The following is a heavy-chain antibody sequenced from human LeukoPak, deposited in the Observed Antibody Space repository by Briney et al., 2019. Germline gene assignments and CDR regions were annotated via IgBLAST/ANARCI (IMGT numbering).Heavy chain of an antibody. V-gene: IGHV3-23*01. D-gene: IGHD3-22*01. CDR2: ISGSGGTT. J-gene: IGHJ4*02. Sequence: GGSLRLSCAASGFTFSSYAMSWVRQAPGQGLELVSGISGSGGTTYYADSVKGRFTISRDNSKNTLYLQLNSLRAEDTAIYYCAKDLTYYYDSTGYYFDYWGQGTLITVSS. CDR1: GFTFSSYA. CDR3: AKDLTYYYDSTGYYFDY.